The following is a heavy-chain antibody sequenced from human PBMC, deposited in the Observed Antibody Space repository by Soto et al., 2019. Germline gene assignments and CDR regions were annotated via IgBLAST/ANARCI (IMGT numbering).Heavy chain of an antibody. Sequence: EVQLLESGGGLVQAGESLRLSCVASGFTFSIYAMSWVRQAPGKGLEWVSAISGSGGRTHYADSVKGRFAVSRDNSKGALYLQMYSLRDGDTAVYYCAKSAYNDNPHPFYFPDYWVQGTLVTVSS. V-gene: IGHV3-23*01. J-gene: IGHJ4*02. CDR2: ISGSGGRT. CDR3: AKSAYNDNPHPFYFPDY. D-gene: IGHD1-20*01. CDR1: GFTFSIYA.